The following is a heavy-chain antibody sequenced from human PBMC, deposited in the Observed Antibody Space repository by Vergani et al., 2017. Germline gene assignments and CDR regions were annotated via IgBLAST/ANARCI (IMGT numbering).Heavy chain of an antibody. CDR3: AKGGGLQTGDPWEWFDY. V-gene: IGHV1-69*18. CDR2: IIPIFGTA. CDR1: GGTFSSYA. Sequence: QVQLVQSGAEVKKPGSSVKVSCKASGGTFSSYAISWVRQAPGQGLEWMGRIIPIFGTANYAQKFQGRVTITADESTSTAYMGLSSLRAEDTAVYYCAKGGGLQTGDPWEWFDYWGQGTLVTVSS. J-gene: IGHJ4*02. D-gene: IGHD5-24*01.